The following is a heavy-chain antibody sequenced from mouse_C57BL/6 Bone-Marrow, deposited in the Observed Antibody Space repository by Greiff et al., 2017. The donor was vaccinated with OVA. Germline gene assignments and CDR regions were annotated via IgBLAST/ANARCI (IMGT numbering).Heavy chain of an antibody. D-gene: IGHD2-4*01. V-gene: IGHV1-64*01. CDR3: ARPYYDYFDY. Sequence: QVQLQQPGAELVKPGASVKLSCKASGYTFTSYWMHWVKQRPGQGLEWIGMIHPNSGSTNYNEKFKSKATLTVDKSSSTAYMQLRSLTSEYSAVYYCARPYYDYFDYWGQGTTLTVSS. CDR1: GYTFTSYW. CDR2: IHPNSGST. J-gene: IGHJ2*01.